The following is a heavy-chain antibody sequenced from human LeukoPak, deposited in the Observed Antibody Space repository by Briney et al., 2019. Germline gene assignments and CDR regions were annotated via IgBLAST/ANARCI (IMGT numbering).Heavy chain of an antibody. V-gene: IGHV4-59*01. CDR3: ASGGYSGYVFDY. CDR2: IYYSGIT. CDR1: GGSISSFY. Sequence: SETLSLTCTVSGGSISSFYWSWIRQPPGKGLQWIGYIYYSGITRYNPSLKSRVTISVDTSKNQFSLKLSSVTAADTAVYYCASGGYSGYVFDYWGQGILVTVSS. J-gene: IGHJ4*02. D-gene: IGHD5-12*01.